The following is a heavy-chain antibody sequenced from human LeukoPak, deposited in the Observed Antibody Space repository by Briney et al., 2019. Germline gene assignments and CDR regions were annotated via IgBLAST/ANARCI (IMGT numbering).Heavy chain of an antibody. Sequence: SETLSLTCTVSGGSISSYYWSWIRQPPGKGLEWIGYIYYSGSSGSTNYNPSLKSRVTISVDTSKNQFSLKLSSVTAADTAVYYCARGGTMSTVPLWGQGTLSPSPQ. CDR2: IYYSGSSGST. CDR3: ARGGTMSTVPL. V-gene: IGHV4-59*08. J-gene: IGHJ4*02. D-gene: IGHD4-17*01. CDR1: GGSISSYY.